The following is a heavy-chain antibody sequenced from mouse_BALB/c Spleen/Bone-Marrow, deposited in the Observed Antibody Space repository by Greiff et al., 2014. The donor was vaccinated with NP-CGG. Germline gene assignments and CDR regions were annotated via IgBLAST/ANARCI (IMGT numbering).Heavy chain of an antibody. V-gene: IGHV1-39*01. CDR3: TRSEGMDY. Sequence: LQESGTSVKISCKASGYSFTDFIMVWVKQSHGKSLEWIGNINPYSGTTTYNLKFKGKATLTVDKSSSTAYMQLSSLTSEDSAVYYCTRSEGMDYWGQGTSVTVSS. CDR1: GYSFTDFI. J-gene: IGHJ4*01. CDR2: INPYSGTT.